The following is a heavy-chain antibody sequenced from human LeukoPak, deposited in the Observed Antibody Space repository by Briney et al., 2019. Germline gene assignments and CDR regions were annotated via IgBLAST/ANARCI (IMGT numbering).Heavy chain of an antibody. CDR2: ISGSGGST. CDR1: GFTLSSYA. J-gene: IGHJ4*02. Sequence: HPGGSLRLSCAASGFTLSSYAMSWVRQAPGKGLEWVSAISGSGGSTYYADSVKGRFTISRDNSKNTLFLQMNSLTAEDTAVYYCAKRLSSGSYFAAFDYWGQGTLVTVSS. D-gene: IGHD1-26*01. CDR3: AKRLSSGSYFAAFDY. V-gene: IGHV3-23*01.